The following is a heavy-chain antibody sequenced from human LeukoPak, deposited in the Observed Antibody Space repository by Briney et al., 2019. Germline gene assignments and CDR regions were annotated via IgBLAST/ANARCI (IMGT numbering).Heavy chain of an antibody. CDR1: GGTFSSYA. V-gene: IGHV1-69*04. D-gene: IGHD2-2*01. CDR2: IIPILGIA. J-gene: IGHJ6*02. Sequence: SVKVSCKASGGTFSSYAISWVRQAPGQGLEWIGRIIPILGIANYAQKFQGRVTSTADKSTSTAYMELSSLRYEETAVYYCARKQGYCSSTSCPYYYYGMDVWGQGTTVTVSS. CDR3: ARKQGYCSSTSCPYYYYGMDV.